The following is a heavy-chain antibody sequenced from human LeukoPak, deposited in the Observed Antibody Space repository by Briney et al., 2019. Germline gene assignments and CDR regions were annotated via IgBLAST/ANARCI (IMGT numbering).Heavy chain of an antibody. V-gene: IGHV3-20*01. CDR2: ISRNAGSA. D-gene: IGHD5-24*01. J-gene: IGHJ4*02. CDR3: ARGEMASDY. CDR1: GFTFDDYG. Sequence: AGGSLRLSCAASGFTFDDYGMSWVRQVPGERLEWVSGISRNAGSAHYADSVKGRFTISRDNAKNSLYLQMNSLRVEDTAFYHCARGEMASDYWGQGTLVTVSS.